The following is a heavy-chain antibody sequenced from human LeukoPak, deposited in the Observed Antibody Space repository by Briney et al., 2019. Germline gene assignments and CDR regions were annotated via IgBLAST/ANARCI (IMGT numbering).Heavy chain of an antibody. CDR3: VRRGDASSGWGDHDF. J-gene: IGHJ4*02. V-gene: IGHV3-23*01. CDR1: GFTFSRYS. CDR2: IGGSGDKT. Sequence: PGGSLRLSCAASGFTFSRYSMNWVRQAPGKGLEWVSTIGGSGDKTFYADSVKGRFTISRDNSKNMVHLQMNSLTGEDTALYYCVRRGDASSGWGDHDFWGQGALVTVSS. D-gene: IGHD6-19*01.